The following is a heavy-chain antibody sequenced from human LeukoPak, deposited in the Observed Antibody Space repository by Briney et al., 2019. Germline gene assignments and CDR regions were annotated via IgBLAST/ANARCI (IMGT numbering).Heavy chain of an antibody. J-gene: IGHJ4*02. CDR3: TRHMDDAANYYDSSGYHRPHFY. D-gene: IGHD3-22*01. Sequence: GGSLRLSCAASVFTFSGSAMHWVRQASGKGLEWVGRIRSKANSYATAYAASVKGRFTISRDDSKNTAYLQMNSLKTEDTAVYYCTRHMDDAANYYDSSGYHRPHFYWGQGTLVTVSS. CDR1: VFTFSGSA. CDR2: IRSKANSYAT. V-gene: IGHV3-73*01.